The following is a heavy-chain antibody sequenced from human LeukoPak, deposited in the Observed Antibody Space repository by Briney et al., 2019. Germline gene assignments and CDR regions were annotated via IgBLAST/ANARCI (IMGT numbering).Heavy chain of an antibody. CDR2: ISYDGSNK. V-gene: IGHV3-30-3*01. Sequence: GGSLRLSCAASGFTFSSYAMHWVRQAPGKGLEWVAVISYDGSNKYYEDSVKGRFTVSRDNSENTVYLQMNSLRAEDTAHYYCARDNSPGWFGPWGQGTLVTVSS. CDR1: GFTFSSYA. D-gene: IGHD4-23*01. J-gene: IGHJ5*02. CDR3: ARDNSPGWFGP.